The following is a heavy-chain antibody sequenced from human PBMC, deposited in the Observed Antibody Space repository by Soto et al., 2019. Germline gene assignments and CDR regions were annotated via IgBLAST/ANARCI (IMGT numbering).Heavy chain of an antibody. D-gene: IGHD6-19*01. J-gene: IGHJ4*02. V-gene: IGHV1-18*01. CDR1: GYTFTSYG. CDR2: IIAYNGNT. Sequence: ASVKVSCKASGYTFTSYGISWGRQAPGQGLEWMGWIIAYNGNTNYAQKLQGRVTMTTDTSTSTAYMELRSLRSDDTAVYYCASSGVVAGSKNINYFDYWGQGTRVTVSS. CDR3: ASSGVVAGSKNINYFDY.